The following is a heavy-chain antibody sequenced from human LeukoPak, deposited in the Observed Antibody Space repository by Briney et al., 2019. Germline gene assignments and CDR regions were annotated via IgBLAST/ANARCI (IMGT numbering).Heavy chain of an antibody. CDR1: GGTFSSYA. Sequence: SVTVSCKASGGTFSSYAISWVRQAPGQGLEWMERIIPMFGIASYAQKFQDRATITADKSTSTAYMELRSLRTEDTAVYYCATWAGYCSIISCPYYLDFWGQGTLVTVSS. CDR3: ATWAGYCSIISCPYYLDF. CDR2: IIPMFGIA. J-gene: IGHJ4*02. D-gene: IGHD2-2*01. V-gene: IGHV1-69*04.